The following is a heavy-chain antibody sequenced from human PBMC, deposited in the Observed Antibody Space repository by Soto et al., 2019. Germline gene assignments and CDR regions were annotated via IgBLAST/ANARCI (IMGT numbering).Heavy chain of an antibody. CDR3: AKDIWRSSSWYKRYGMDV. Sequence: QVQLVESGGGVVQPGRSLRLSCAASGFTFSSYGMHWVRQAPGKGLEWVAVISYDGSNKYYADSVKGRFTISRDNSKNTXCLQMNSLRAEDTAVYYCAKDIWRSSSWYKRYGMDVWGQGTTVTVSS. CDR2: ISYDGSNK. V-gene: IGHV3-30*18. J-gene: IGHJ6*02. D-gene: IGHD6-13*01. CDR1: GFTFSSYG.